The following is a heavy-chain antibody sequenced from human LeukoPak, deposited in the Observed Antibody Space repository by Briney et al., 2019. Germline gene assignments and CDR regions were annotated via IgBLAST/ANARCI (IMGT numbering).Heavy chain of an antibody. Sequence: PGGSLRLSCAASRFTFSSYDMSWVRQAPGKGLEWVSAISGSGGSTYYADSVKGRFTISRDNAKNSLYLQMNSLRAEDTALYYCASGGIYYGAAFDFWGQGSLVTVSA. CDR1: RFTFSSYD. CDR2: ISGSGGST. CDR3: ASGGIYYGAAFDF. J-gene: IGHJ4*02. V-gene: IGHV3-23*01. D-gene: IGHD1-26*01.